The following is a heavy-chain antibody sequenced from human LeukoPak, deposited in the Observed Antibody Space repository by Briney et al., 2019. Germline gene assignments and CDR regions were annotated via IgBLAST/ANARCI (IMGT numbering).Heavy chain of an antibody. Sequence: PGGSLRLSCAASGFTFSSYEMNWVRQAPGKGLEWVAYISSSGSNIYYADSVKGRFTISRDNAKNSLYLQMNSLRAEDTAVYYCARDREGSHYATWIQLCDYWGQGALVTVSS. V-gene: IGHV3-48*03. CDR1: GFTFSSYE. J-gene: IGHJ4*02. D-gene: IGHD5-18*01. CDR3: ARDREGSHYATWIQLCDY. CDR2: ISSSGSNI.